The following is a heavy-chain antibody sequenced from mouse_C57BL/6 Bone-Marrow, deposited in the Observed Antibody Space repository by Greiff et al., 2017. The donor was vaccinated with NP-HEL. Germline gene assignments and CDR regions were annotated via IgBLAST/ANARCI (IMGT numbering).Heavy chain of an antibody. V-gene: IGHV1-18*01. CDR3: ARYGYDYDGGYFDY. Sequence: VQLKESGPELVKPGASVKIPCKASGYTFTDYNMDWVKQSHGKSLEWIGDINPNNGGTIYNQKFKGKATLTVDKSSSTAYMELRSLTSEDTAVYSCARYGYDYDGGYFDYWGQGTTLTVSS. J-gene: IGHJ2*01. D-gene: IGHD2-4*01. CDR1: GYTFTDYN. CDR2: INPNNGGT.